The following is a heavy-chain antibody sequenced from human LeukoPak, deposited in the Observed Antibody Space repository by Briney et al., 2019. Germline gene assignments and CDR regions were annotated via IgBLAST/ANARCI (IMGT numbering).Heavy chain of an antibody. D-gene: IGHD6-13*01. Sequence: GGSLRLSCAASGFTFSSYSMNWVRQAPGKGLEWVSSISSSSIYIYYADSVKGRFTISRDNAKNSLYLQMNSLRAEDTAVYYCAREGSSWYSPLAYWGQGTLVTVSS. CDR1: GFTFSSYS. J-gene: IGHJ4*02. V-gene: IGHV3-21*01. CDR2: ISSSSIYI. CDR3: AREGSSWYSPLAY.